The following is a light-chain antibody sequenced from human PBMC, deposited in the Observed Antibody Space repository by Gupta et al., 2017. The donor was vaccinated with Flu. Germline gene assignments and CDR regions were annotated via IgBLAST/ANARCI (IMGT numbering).Light chain of an antibody. CDR1: QSVSRY. Sequence: RATLSCRASQSVSRYLAWYQQKPGQAPRLLIYDASNRATGIPARFSGSGSGTDFTLTISSLEPEDFAVYYCQQRSNWPPYTFGQGTKLQIK. V-gene: IGKV3-11*01. CDR3: QQRSNWPPYT. J-gene: IGKJ2*01. CDR2: DAS.